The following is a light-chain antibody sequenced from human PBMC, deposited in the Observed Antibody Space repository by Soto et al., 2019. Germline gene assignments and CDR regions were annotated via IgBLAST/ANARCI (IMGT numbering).Light chain of an antibody. V-gene: IGKV3-11*01. CDR3: QQRSDWPPT. CDR1: QSVGSY. J-gene: IGKJ1*01. Sequence: EIVLTQSPATLSLSPGERATLSCRASQSVGSYLAWYQQKPGQAPRLLIYDASNRATGIPARFSGSGSRTDFTLTISSLEPADFVVYYCQQRSDWPPTF. CDR2: DAS.